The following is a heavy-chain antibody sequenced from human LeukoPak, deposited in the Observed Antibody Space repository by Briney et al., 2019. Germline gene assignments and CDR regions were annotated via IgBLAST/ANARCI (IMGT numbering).Heavy chain of an antibody. J-gene: IGHJ3*02. CDR2: MYTSGST. D-gene: IGHD3-22*01. V-gene: IGHV4-4*07. CDR3: ARGAYYYDSSGYFTFHI. Sequence: SETLSLTCTVSGGSISRYYWSWIRQPAGKGLEWIGRMYTSGSTNYNPSLKSRVTMSVDTSKNQFSLKLSSVTAADTAVYYCARGAYYYDSSGYFTFHIWGQGTMVTVSS. CDR1: GGSISRYY.